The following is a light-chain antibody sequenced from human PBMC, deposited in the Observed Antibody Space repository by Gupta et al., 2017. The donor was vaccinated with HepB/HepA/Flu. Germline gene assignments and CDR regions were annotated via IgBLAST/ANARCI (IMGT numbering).Light chain of an antibody. V-gene: IGKV3-20*01. CDR3: QQYGSSFT. J-gene: IGKJ3*01. CDR1: QSVSSSY. Sequence: EIVLTQSPGTLSLSPGERATLSCRASQSVSSSYLAWYQQKPGQAPRLLIYGASSRATGIPDRFSGSGSGTDFTLTISRLDPEDFAVYYCQQYGSSFTFGPGTKVDIK. CDR2: GAS.